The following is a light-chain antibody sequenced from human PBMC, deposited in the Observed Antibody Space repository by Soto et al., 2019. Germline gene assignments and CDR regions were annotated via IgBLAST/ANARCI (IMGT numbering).Light chain of an antibody. Sequence: EVVLTQSPGTLYLSPGERATLSCRASQSVSDNYLAWHQQRPGQAPRLLIFEASTRDTGIPDRFSGSGSGTDFTLTISILEPEDFAVYYCQKYGNSPFSFGPGTKVDVK. V-gene: IGKV3-20*01. CDR3: QKYGNSPFS. CDR2: EAS. CDR1: QSVSDNY. J-gene: IGKJ3*01.